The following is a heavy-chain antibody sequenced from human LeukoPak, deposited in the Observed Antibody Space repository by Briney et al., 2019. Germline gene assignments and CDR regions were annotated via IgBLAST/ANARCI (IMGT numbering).Heavy chain of an antibody. D-gene: IGHD6-13*01. CDR1: GFSFSFYR. Sequence: GSLRLSWAASGFSFSFYRMDWVRQAPGEGLGWVSSISSSSSYIYYADSVKGRFTISRDNSKNSLYLQMNSLRLEDTAVYYCAKGHGSSWSFIDYWGQGTLVTVSS. J-gene: IGHJ4*02. CDR2: ISSSSSYI. V-gene: IGHV3-21*01. CDR3: AKGHGSSWSFIDY.